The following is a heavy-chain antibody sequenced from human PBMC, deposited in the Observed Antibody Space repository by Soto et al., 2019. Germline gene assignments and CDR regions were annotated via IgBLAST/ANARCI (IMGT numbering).Heavy chain of an antibody. D-gene: IGHD2-2*01. CDR3: ARINCSSTSSPPYNWFDP. J-gene: IGHJ5*02. Sequence: GASVKVSCKASGGTFSSYAISWVRQAPGQGLEWMGGIIPIFGTANYAQKFQGRVTITADESTSTAYMELSSLRSEDTAVYYCARINCSSTSSPPYNWFDPWGQGTLVTVSS. CDR2: IIPIFGTA. CDR1: GGTFSSYA. V-gene: IGHV1-69*13.